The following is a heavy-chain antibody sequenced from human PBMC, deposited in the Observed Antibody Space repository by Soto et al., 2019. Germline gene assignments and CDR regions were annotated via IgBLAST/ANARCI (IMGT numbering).Heavy chain of an antibody. V-gene: IGHV3-21*05. Sequence: GGSLRLSCAASGLTFRSYWMHWVRQAPGKGLVWVSYISSSSSYTNYADSVKGRFTISRDNAKNSLYLQMNSLRAEDTAVYYCARDHHRYSGYDYVDYWGQGTLVTVSS. CDR2: ISSSSSYT. J-gene: IGHJ4*02. CDR3: ARDHHRYSGYDYVDY. CDR1: GLTFRSYW. D-gene: IGHD5-12*01.